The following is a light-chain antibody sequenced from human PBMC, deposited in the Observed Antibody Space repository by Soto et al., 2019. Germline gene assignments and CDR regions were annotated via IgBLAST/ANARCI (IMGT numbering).Light chain of an antibody. CDR3: QQYGSSGT. J-gene: IGKJ1*01. Sequence: EIVLTQSPVTLSLSPWERATLSCRASQSVSSNNLAWYQQKLGRAPRLLISGASRRATGIPDRFSGSGSGTDFTLTISRLEPEDFAVYYCQQYGSSGTFGQGTKVDIK. CDR2: GAS. V-gene: IGKV3-20*01. CDR1: QSVSSNN.